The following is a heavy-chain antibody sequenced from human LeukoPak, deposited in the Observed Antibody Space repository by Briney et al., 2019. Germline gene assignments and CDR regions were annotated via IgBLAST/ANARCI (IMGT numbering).Heavy chain of an antibody. CDR1: GYTVTELS. V-gene: IGHV1-24*01. D-gene: IGHD3-3*01. Sequence: GASVKVSCKVSGYTVTELSMHWVRQAPGKGLEWMGGFDPEDGEIIYAQKFQGRVTMTEDTSTDTAYMELSSLRSEDTAVYYCATHKSDDFSKYYFDYWGQGTLVTVSS. CDR3: ATHKSDDFSKYYFDY. J-gene: IGHJ4*02. CDR2: FDPEDGEI.